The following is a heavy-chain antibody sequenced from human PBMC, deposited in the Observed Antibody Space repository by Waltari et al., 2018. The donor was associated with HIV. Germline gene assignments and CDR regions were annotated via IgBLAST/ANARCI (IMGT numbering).Heavy chain of an antibody. CDR2: VYYIGTT. CDR3: ARYPIALGTVFDY. CDR1: GASVSSGNDY. Sequence: QVLLQESGPRQVKPSATLSLTCTVSGASVSSGNDYWAWFRQPPGKGLEWIGDVYYIGTTNYNPSLKSRVAISVDLSMNQFSLELTSVTAADTAVYYCARYPIALGTVFDYWSQGTLVTVSS. V-gene: IGHV4-39*07. D-gene: IGHD6-19*01. J-gene: IGHJ4*02.